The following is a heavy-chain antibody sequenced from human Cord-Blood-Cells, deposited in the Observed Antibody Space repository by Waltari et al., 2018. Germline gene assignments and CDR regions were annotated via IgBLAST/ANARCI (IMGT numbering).Heavy chain of an antibody. CDR1: GFTFSSYA. V-gene: IGHV3-23*01. Sequence: EVQLLESGGGLVQPGGSLRLSCAASGFTFSSYAMSWVRQAPGKGLEWVSAISGSGCSTFYADSVKGRFTISRDNSKNTLYLQMNSLRAEDTAVYYCAKASGVVVVAAPDAFDIWGQGTMVTVSS. CDR3: AKASGVVVVAAPDAFDI. J-gene: IGHJ3*02. D-gene: IGHD2-15*01. CDR2: ISGSGCST.